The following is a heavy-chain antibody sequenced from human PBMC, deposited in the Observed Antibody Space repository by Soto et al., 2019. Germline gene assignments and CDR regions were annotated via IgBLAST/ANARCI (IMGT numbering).Heavy chain of an antibody. CDR3: ARGGSSSY. CDR2: IYYSGST. D-gene: IGHD6-13*01. J-gene: IGHJ4*02. V-gene: IGHV4-59*01. Sequence: QVQLQESGPGLVKPSETLSLTCTVSGGSISSYYWSWIRQPPGKGLEWIGYIYYSGSTNYNPSLKSRVTISVDTSKNQFSLKLSSVTAADTAVYYCARGGSSSYWGQGTLVTVSS. CDR1: GGSISSYY.